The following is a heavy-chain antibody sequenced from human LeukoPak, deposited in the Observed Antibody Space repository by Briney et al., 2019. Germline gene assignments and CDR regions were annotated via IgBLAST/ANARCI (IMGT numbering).Heavy chain of an antibody. CDR2: IYDSGST. Sequence: SETLSLTCEVSGGSISSSNWWSWVRQPPGKGLEWIGKIYDSGSTNYSPSLKSRVAISVDKSKNQVSLKLSSVTAADTAVYYCARSPAGMTTVGAFDIWGQGTMVTVSS. D-gene: IGHD4-23*01. J-gene: IGHJ3*02. CDR3: ARSPAGMTTVGAFDI. CDR1: GGSISSSNW. V-gene: IGHV4-4*02.